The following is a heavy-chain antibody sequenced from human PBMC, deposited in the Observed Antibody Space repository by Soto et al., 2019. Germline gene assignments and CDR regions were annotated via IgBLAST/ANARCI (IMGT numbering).Heavy chain of an antibody. J-gene: IGHJ4*02. V-gene: IGHV1-46*01. Sequence: VASVKVSCKAAGYTFTTYYMHWVRQAPGQGLEWMGVIDPTHGSTTYAQKFQGRVTMTSDTSTNTVYMELSSLKSEDTAVYYCARVPYDTTGYYAFWGQGTLVTVSP. CDR2: IDPTHGST. D-gene: IGHD3-22*01. CDR3: ARVPYDTTGYYAF. CDR1: GYTFTTYY.